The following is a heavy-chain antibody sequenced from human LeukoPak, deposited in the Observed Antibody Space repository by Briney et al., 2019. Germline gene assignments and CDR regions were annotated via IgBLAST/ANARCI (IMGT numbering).Heavy chain of an antibody. CDR2: INQDGTIK. CDR3: ARIGYSSSSLDY. Sequence: PGGSLRLSCAASGFTYSNYWMTWVRQAPGKGLEWVANINQDGTIKYYADSVKGRFASSRDNGKNSLYIQMNSLRAEDTALYYCARIGYSSSSLDYWGQGNLVTVHS. V-gene: IGHV3-7*01. J-gene: IGHJ4*02. CDR1: GFTYSNYW. D-gene: IGHD6-6*01.